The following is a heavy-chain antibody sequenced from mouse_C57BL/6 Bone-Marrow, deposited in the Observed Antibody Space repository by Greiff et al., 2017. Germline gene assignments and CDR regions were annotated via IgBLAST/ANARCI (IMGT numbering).Heavy chain of an antibody. CDR2: INPSNGGT. Sequence: VQLQQPGTELVKPGASVKLSCTASGYTFTSYWMHWVQQRPGQGLEWIGNINPSNGGTNYNEKFKSKATLTVDKSSSTAYMQLSSLTSEDSAVYYCARGVFFYGSSYWFAYWGKGTLVTVSA. CDR1: GYTFTSYW. CDR3: ARGVFFYGSSYWFAY. D-gene: IGHD1-1*01. V-gene: IGHV1-53*01. J-gene: IGHJ3*01.